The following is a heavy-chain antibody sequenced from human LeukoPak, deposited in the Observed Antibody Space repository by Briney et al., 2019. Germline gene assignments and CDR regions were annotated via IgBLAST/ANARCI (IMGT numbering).Heavy chain of an antibody. CDR3: ARSEGVRGVRFDY. V-gene: IGHV1-2*02. J-gene: IGHJ4*02. D-gene: IGHD3-10*01. CDR2: INPNSGGT. Sequence: ASVKVSCKASGYTFTGYYMHWVRQAPGQGLEWMGWINPNSGGTNYAQKFQGRVTMTRDTSISTAYMELSRLRSDDTAVYYCARSEGVRGVRFDYWGQGTLVTVSS. CDR1: GYTFTGYY.